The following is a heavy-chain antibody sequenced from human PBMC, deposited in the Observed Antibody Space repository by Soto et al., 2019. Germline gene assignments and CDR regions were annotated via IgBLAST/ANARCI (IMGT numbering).Heavy chain of an antibody. J-gene: IGHJ3*02. CDR3: AKLEITFGGVISRTFDAFDI. D-gene: IGHD3-16*02. CDR1: GFTFDDYA. Sequence: GGSLRLSCAASGFTFDDYAMHWVRQAPGKGLEWVSGISWNSGSIGYADSVKGRFTISRDNAKNSLYLQMNSLRAEDTALYYCAKLEITFGGVISRTFDAFDIWGQGTMVTVSS. V-gene: IGHV3-9*01. CDR2: ISWNSGSI.